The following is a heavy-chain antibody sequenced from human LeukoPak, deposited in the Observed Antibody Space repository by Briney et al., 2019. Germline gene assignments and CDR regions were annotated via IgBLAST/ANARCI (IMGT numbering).Heavy chain of an antibody. Sequence: GGSLRLSCAASGFTFSSYGMHWVRQAPGKGLEWVAVISYDGSNKYYADSVKGRFTISRDSSKNTLYLQMNSLRAEDTAVYYCATSGYGIYYGMDVWGQGTTVTVSS. J-gene: IGHJ6*02. CDR2: ISYDGSNK. CDR3: ATSGYGIYYGMDV. V-gene: IGHV3-30*03. D-gene: IGHD5-12*01. CDR1: GFTFSSYG.